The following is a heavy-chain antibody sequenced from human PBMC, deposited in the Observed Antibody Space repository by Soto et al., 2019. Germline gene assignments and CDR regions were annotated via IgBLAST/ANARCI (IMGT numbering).Heavy chain of an antibody. V-gene: IGHV4-34*01. Sequence: QVQLQQWGAGLLKPSETLSLTCAVYGGSFSGYYWSWIRQPPGKGLEWIGEINHSGSTNYHPSLKSRVTISVDTSKNQFSLKLSSVTAADTAVYYCARSRPSFTIFGVVKGWFDPWGQGTLVTVSS. CDR2: INHSGST. CDR1: GGSFSGYY. D-gene: IGHD3-3*01. J-gene: IGHJ5*02. CDR3: ARSRPSFTIFGVVKGWFDP.